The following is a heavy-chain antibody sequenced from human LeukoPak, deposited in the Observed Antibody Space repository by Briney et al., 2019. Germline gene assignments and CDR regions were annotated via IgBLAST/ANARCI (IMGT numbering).Heavy chain of an antibody. V-gene: IGHV3-23*01. D-gene: IGHD2-15*01. J-gene: IGHJ4*02. CDR1: GFTFSSYG. Sequence: PGGSLRLFCAASGFTFSSYGMHWVRQAPGKGLEWVSAISGSGGSTYYADSVKGRFTISRDNSKNTLYLQMNSLRAEDTAVYYCAKDQIRYCSGGSCYSFDYWGQGTLVTVSS. CDR3: AKDQIRYCSGGSCYSFDY. CDR2: ISGSGGST.